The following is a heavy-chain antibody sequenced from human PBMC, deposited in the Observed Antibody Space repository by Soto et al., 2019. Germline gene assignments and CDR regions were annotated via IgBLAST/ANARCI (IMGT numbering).Heavy chain of an antibody. J-gene: IGHJ4*02. D-gene: IGHD5-18*01. V-gene: IGHV3-11*04. CDR2: SSSGSNTI. CDR3: AKGRYKYGFLFDC. CDR1: GFTFSDYY. Sequence: GGSLRLSCAASGFTFSDYYMSWIRQAPGKGLEWVSYSSSGSNTIYYADSVKGRFTISRDSAQNSLYLQMNSLTAEDTAVYYCAKGRYKYGFLFDCWGQGTLVTV.